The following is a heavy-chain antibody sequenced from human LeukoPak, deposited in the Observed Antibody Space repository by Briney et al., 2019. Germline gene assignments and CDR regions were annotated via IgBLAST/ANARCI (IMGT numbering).Heavy chain of an antibody. V-gene: IGHV1-69*05. CDR2: IIPIFGTA. D-gene: IGHD6-13*01. Sequence: ASVKVSCKASGGTFSSYAISWVRQAPGQGLECMGRIIPIFGTANYAQKFKGRVTITTDESTSTAYMELSSLRSEDTAVYDCARDGIAGKDYYYYMDVWGKGTTVTVSS. J-gene: IGHJ6*03. CDR1: GGTFSSYA. CDR3: ARDGIAGKDYYYYMDV.